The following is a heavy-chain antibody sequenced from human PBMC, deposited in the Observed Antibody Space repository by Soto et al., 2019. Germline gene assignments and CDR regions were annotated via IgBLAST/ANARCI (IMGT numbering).Heavy chain of an antibody. Sequence: ASVKVSCKASGYAFTSHYMHWVRQAPGQGLEWMGIINPSGGSTSYAQKFQGRVTMTRDTSTSTVYMELSSLRSEDTAVYYCVRDGLGYCSSTSCYNWFDPWGQGTLVTVSS. J-gene: IGHJ5*02. V-gene: IGHV1-46*03. CDR2: INPSGGST. CDR3: VRDGLGYCSSTSCYNWFDP. CDR1: GYAFTSHY. D-gene: IGHD2-2*01.